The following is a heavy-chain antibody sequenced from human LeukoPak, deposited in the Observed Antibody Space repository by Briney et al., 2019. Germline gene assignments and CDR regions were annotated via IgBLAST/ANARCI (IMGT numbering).Heavy chain of an antibody. CDR3: ARLATPSTMAARGRSWFES. CDR1: GGSISSSSYY. J-gene: IGHJ5*01. CDR2: MYYSGST. Sequence: SETLSLTCTVSGGSISSSSYYWGWIRQPPGKGLEWLGSMYYSGSTYYNPSLKSRVTISVDTSKNQFSLKVSSVTAADTAVYYCARLATPSTMAARGRSWFESWGQGTLVTVSS. D-gene: IGHD6-6*01. V-gene: IGHV4-39*07.